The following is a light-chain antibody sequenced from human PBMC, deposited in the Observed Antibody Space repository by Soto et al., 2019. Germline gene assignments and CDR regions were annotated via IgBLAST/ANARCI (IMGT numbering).Light chain of an antibody. CDR1: QSVGSK. CDR2: GAS. Sequence: EKVMTQSPVTLSVSPGERATLSCRASQSVGSKLAWYQQKPGQAPRLLIYGASNRATGIPVRFSGSGSGTEFTLTISSLQSEDFAVYYCQQYDVWPALTFGGGTKVDI. CDR3: QQYDVWPALT. J-gene: IGKJ4*01. V-gene: IGKV3-15*01.